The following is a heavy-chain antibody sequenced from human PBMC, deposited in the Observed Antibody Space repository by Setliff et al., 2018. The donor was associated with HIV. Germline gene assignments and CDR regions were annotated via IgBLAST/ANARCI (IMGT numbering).Heavy chain of an antibody. CDR3: ARDEYIVVVPAPLPIDF. CDR2: ISGYSGHT. CDR1: GYTFSDYD. J-gene: IGHJ4*02. D-gene: IGHD2-2*01. V-gene: IGHV1-18*01. Sequence: ASVKVSCKTSGYTFSDYDVAWVRQAPGQGLEWMGWISGYSGHTSYAQNFQGRVTMTTDTSTNTAYLELRGLRSDDTAVYYCARDEYIVVVPAPLPIDFWGQGTLVTVSS.